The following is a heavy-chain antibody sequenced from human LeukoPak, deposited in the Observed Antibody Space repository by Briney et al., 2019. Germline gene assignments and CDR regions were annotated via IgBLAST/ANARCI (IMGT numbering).Heavy chain of an antibody. V-gene: IGHV4-59*01. Sequence: SETLSLTCTVSGGSISSYYWSWIRQPPGKGLEWIGYIYYSGSTNYNPSLKSRVTISVDTSKNQFSLKLSSVTAADTAVYYCARKYYYYSSGYTWGQGTLVTVSS. CDR2: IYYSGST. D-gene: IGHD3-22*01. J-gene: IGHJ5*02. CDR1: GGSISSYY. CDR3: ARKYYYYSSGYT.